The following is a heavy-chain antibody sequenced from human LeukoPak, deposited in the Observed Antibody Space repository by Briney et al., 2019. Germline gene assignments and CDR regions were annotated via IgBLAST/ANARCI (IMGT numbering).Heavy chain of an antibody. Sequence: SETLSLTCAVYGGSFSDYYWSWIRQPPGKGLEWIGEINHSGSTNYNPSLKSRITMSVDTSKNQFSLNLSSVTAADTAVYYCAREGHTTGWPPFDFWGQGTLVTVS. V-gene: IGHV4-34*01. CDR2: INHSGST. CDR1: GGSFSDYY. CDR3: AREGHTTGWPPFDF. D-gene: IGHD2/OR15-2a*01. J-gene: IGHJ4*02.